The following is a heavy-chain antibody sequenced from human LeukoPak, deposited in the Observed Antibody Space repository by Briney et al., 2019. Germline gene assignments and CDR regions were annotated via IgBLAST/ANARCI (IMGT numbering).Heavy chain of an antibody. Sequence: GGSLRLSCAASGFTFSSYSMNWVRQAPGKGLEWVSYISSSSSTIYYADSEKGRFTISRDNAKNSLYLQMNSLRAEDTAVYYCAREWVGARRAFDIWGQGTMVTVSS. V-gene: IGHV3-48*04. CDR1: GFTFSSYS. CDR2: ISSSSSTI. D-gene: IGHD1-26*01. J-gene: IGHJ3*02. CDR3: AREWVGARRAFDI.